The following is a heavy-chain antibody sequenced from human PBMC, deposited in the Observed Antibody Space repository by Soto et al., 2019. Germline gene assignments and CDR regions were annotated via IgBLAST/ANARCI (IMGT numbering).Heavy chain of an antibody. D-gene: IGHD2-15*01. V-gene: IGHV4-31*03. CDR3: ARGVVVVAATYYYYYGMDV. J-gene: IGHJ6*02. CDR2: IYYSGST. CDR1: GGSISSGGYY. Sequence: PSETLSLTCTVSGGSISSGGYYWSWIRQHPGKGLEWIGYIYYSGSTYYNPSLKSRVTISVDTSRNQFSLKLSSVTAADTAVYYCARGVVVVAATYYYYYGMDVWGQGTTVTVSS.